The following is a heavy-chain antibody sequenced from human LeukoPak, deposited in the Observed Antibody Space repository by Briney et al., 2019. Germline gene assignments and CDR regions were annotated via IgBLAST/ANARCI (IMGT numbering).Heavy chain of an antibody. CDR3: ARDSGTTGEVKFDP. D-gene: IGHD3-10*01. CDR2: IYHGGTT. Sequence: PSETLSLTCAVSGGSISSSNWWTWVRPPPGKGLEWIGEIYHGGTTIYNPSLKTRVTISLDRSKNHFSLKVRSVTAADTAVYYCARDSGTTGEVKFDPWGQGTLVTVSS. J-gene: IGHJ5*02. V-gene: IGHV4-4*02. CDR1: GGSISSSNW.